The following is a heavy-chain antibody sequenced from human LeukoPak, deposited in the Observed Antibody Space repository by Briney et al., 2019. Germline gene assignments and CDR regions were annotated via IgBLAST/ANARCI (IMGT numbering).Heavy chain of an antibody. CDR2: INPNSGGT. CDR3: ARGYRMVRGVMSENWFDP. V-gene: IGHV1-2*02. CDR1: GYTFTSYY. Sequence: ASVKVSCKASGYTFTSYYMHWVRQAPGQGLEWMGWINPNSGGTNYAQKFQGRVTMTRDTSISTAYMELSRLRSDDTAVYYCARGYRMVRGVMSENWFDPWGQGTLVTVSS. D-gene: IGHD3-10*01. J-gene: IGHJ5*02.